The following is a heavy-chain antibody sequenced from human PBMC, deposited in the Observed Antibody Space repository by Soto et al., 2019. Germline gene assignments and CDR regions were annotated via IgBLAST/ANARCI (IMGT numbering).Heavy chain of an antibody. Sequence: PGGSLRLSCAASGFTFSSYAMSWVRQAPGKGLEWVSAISGSGGSTYYADSVKGRFTISRDNSKNTLYLQMNSLRAEDTAVYYCAKDQRGYYDSSGIDYWGQGTLVTVSS. CDR3: AKDQRGYYDSSGIDY. CDR1: GFTFSSYA. CDR2: ISGSGGST. J-gene: IGHJ4*02. V-gene: IGHV3-23*01. D-gene: IGHD3-22*01.